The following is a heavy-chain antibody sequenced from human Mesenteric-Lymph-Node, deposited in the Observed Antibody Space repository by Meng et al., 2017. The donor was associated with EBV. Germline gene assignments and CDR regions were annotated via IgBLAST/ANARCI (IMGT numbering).Heavy chain of an antibody. V-gene: IGHV4-34*01. Sequence: QGPLHQKSAGLFNPXQTMSLTCAVYGESFSGFYWSWVRQAPGKGLEWIGEMNNGGASHYNPSLESRVTISVDPSKNQFSLNLRSVTAADTAVYYCARVKPSIWFGELFYYFDYWGPGILVTVSS. J-gene: IGHJ4*02. CDR2: MNNGGAS. CDR3: ARVKPSIWFGELFYYFDY. CDR1: GESFSGFY. D-gene: IGHD3-10*01.